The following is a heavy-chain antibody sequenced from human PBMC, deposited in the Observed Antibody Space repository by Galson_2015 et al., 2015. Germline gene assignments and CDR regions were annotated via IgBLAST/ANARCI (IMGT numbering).Heavy chain of an antibody. CDR1: GFTFSSYT. Sequence: SLRLSCAASGFTFSSYTISWVRQAPGKGLEWVSYISSSSATIYYADSVKGRFTISRDNAKNSLYLQMNSLRDEDTAVYYCARDPWRGIYKLFYFDYWGQGTLVTVSS. J-gene: IGHJ4*02. CDR2: ISSSSATI. CDR3: ARDPWRGIYKLFYFDY. D-gene: IGHD5-24*01. V-gene: IGHV3-48*02.